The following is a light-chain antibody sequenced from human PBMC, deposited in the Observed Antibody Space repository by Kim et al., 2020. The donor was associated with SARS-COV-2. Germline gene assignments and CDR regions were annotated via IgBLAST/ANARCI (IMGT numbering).Light chain of an antibody. V-gene: IGKV1-5*03. CDR1: QRINNR. CDR2: TAS. J-gene: IGKJ2*01. Sequence: SASVGDRVTITCRASQRINNRLAWYQQKPGKAPKLLINTASTLENGVPSRFSGSASGTEFTLTISSLQPDDFAAYYCQQYNNYPHTFGQGTKLEI. CDR3: QQYNNYPHT.